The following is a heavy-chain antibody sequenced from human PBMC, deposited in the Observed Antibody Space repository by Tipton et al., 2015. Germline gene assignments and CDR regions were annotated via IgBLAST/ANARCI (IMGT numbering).Heavy chain of an antibody. J-gene: IGHJ6*02. Sequence: TLSLTCTVSGASISSTSYYWGWIRQPPGKGLEWIGYINDSGSSNYNPSLKSRVTISVDTSKNQFSLKLRSVTAADTAVYYCARDLEHGMDVWGQGTTVTVSS. V-gene: IGHV4-61*01. CDR1: GASISSTSYY. CDR2: INDSGSS. D-gene: IGHD5-24*01. CDR3: ARDLEHGMDV.